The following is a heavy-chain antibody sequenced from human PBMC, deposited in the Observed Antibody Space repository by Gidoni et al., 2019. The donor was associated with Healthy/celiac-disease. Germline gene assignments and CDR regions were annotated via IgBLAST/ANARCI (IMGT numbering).Heavy chain of an antibody. CDR3: ARGPTMIVVVISEYFQH. V-gene: IGHV3-30*04. CDR1: GFTFSSYA. CDR2: ISYDGSNK. Sequence: QVQLVESGGGVVQPGRSLRLSCAASGFTFSSYAMHWFRQAPGKGLEWVAVISYDGSNKYYADSVKGRFTISRDNSKNTLYLQMNSLRAEDTAVYYCARGPTMIVVVISEYFQHWGQGTLVTVSS. J-gene: IGHJ1*01. D-gene: IGHD3-22*01.